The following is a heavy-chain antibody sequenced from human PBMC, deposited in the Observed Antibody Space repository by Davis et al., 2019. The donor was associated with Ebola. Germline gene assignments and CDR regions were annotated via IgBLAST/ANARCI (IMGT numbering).Heavy chain of an antibody. D-gene: IGHD6-25*01. V-gene: IGHV3-7*01. Sequence: GGSLRLSCAASGFTFSSYSMNWVRQAPGKGLEWVANIKQDGSEKYYVDSVKGRFTISRDNAKNSLYLQMNSLRAEDTAVYYCARYVAALFSYWGQGTLVTVSS. CDR3: ARYVAALFSY. CDR2: IKQDGSEK. CDR1: GFTFSSYS. J-gene: IGHJ4*02.